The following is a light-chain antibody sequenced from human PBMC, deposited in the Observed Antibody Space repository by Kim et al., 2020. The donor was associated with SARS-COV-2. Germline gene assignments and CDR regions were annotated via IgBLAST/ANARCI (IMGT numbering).Light chain of an antibody. CDR1: QSIGLW. V-gene: IGKV1-5*03. Sequence: DIQMTQSPSTLSAAVGDSVTITCRASQSIGLWLAWYQQKPGKAPQLLIYKASTLETGVPLRFSGSGSGTDFTLTINGLQPDDFATYYCQQYDTYSRGSFGPGTKVDIK. CDR3: QQYDTYSRGS. CDR2: KAS. J-gene: IGKJ3*01.